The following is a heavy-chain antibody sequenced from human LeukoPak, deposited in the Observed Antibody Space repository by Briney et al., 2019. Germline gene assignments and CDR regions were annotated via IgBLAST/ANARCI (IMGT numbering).Heavy chain of an antibody. Sequence: SETLSLTCTVSGGSISSSSYYWGWIRQPPGKGLEWIGSIYYSGSTYYNPSLKSRVTISVDTSKNQFSLKLSSVTAADTAVYYCASEGGDTAMVNWFDPWGQGTLVTVSS. CDR1: GGSISSSSYY. V-gene: IGHV4-39*07. CDR3: ASEGGDTAMVNWFDP. D-gene: IGHD5-18*01. CDR2: IYYSGST. J-gene: IGHJ5*02.